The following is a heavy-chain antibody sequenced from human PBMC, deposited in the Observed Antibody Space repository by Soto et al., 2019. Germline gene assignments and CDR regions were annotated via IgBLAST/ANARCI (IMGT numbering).Heavy chain of an antibody. Sequence: QMQLVQSGAEMKKPGSSVKVSCKASGGTLSSFINYPINWVRQAPGQGLEWMGGIVPNVGTVNYAQKFQGRVTITADKSTGTAYMEVSSLRSEDTALYYCARRDTSGFLRYFDNWGQGTLVTVSS. CDR3: ARRDTSGFLRYFDN. J-gene: IGHJ4*02. CDR2: IVPNVGTV. D-gene: IGHD3-3*01. CDR1: GGTLSSFINYP. V-gene: IGHV1-69*06.